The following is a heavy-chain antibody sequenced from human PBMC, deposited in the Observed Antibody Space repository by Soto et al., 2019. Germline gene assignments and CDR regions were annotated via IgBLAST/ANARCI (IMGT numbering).Heavy chain of an antibody. V-gene: IGHV3-64D*06. Sequence: GGSLRLSCSASGFTFSSYAMHWVRQAPGKGLEYVSAISSNGGSTYYADSVKGRFTISRDNSKNTLYLQMSSLRAEDTAVYYCVKGNYYDSSGYYFSAFDIWGQGTMVTVSS. D-gene: IGHD3-22*01. J-gene: IGHJ3*02. CDR2: ISSNGGST. CDR3: VKGNYYDSSGYYFSAFDI. CDR1: GFTFSSYA.